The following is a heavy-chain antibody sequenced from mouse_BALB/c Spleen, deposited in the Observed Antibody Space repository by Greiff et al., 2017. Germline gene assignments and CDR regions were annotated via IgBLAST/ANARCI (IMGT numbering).Heavy chain of an antibody. D-gene: IGHD2-4*01. Sequence: EVQLQQSGAELVKPGASVKLSCTASGFNIKDSYMHWVKQRPEQGLEWIGRIDPANGNTNYDPKFQGKATTTADASSNTAYLQLSSLTSEDTAVYYCAREDDDGWAADWGQGTLVTVSA. CDR1: GFNIKDSY. CDR3: AREDDDGWAAD. V-gene: IGHV14-3*02. J-gene: IGHJ3*01. CDR2: IDPANGNT.